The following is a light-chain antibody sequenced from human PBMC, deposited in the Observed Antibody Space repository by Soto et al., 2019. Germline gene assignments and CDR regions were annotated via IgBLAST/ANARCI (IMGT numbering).Light chain of an antibody. CDR2: EVY. CDR1: FNDVGGYNY. J-gene: IGLJ3*02. V-gene: IGLV2-8*01. Sequence: QSVLTQPPSASGSPGQSVTISCTGTFNDVGGYNYVSWYQQHPGKAPKVIIYEVYKRPSGVLDRFSGSKSGKTASLTVSGLQADDEADYYCSSYVGNNNVVFGGGTKLTVL. CDR3: SSYVGNNNVV.